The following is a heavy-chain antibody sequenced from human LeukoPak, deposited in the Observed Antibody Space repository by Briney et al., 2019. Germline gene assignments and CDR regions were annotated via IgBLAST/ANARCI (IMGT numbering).Heavy chain of an antibody. Sequence: SETLSLTCSVSGVSISDYHWIWIRQPPAKGLEWMGYFSYSGSTRYNPSLKSRVTMSVDTSKNQFSLMLISVAAADTAVYYCARMYSGTSYYFDFWGQGTLVTVSS. V-gene: IGHV4-59*01. CDR3: ARMYSGTSYYFDF. CDR1: GVSISDYH. D-gene: IGHD1-26*01. J-gene: IGHJ4*02. CDR2: FSYSGST.